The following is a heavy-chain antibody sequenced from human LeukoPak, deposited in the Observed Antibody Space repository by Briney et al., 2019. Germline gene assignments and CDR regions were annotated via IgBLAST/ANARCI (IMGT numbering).Heavy chain of an antibody. V-gene: IGHV3-48*03. D-gene: IGHD6-19*01. CDR3: ARVIAVAGGDY. CDR1: GFTFSSYE. CDR2: ISSSGSTI. J-gene: IGHJ4*02. Sequence: GGSLRLXCAASGFTFSSYEMNWVRQAPGKGLEWVSYISSSGSTIYYADSVKGRFTISRDNAKNSLYLQMNSLRAEDTAVYYCARVIAVAGGDYWGQGTLVTVSS.